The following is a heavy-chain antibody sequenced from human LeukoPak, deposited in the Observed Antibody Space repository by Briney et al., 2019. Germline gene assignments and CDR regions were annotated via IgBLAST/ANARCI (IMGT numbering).Heavy chain of an antibody. CDR2: IFHSGNT. Sequence: PSETLSLTCAVSGYYISSGYYWGWFRQPPGKGLEWIGCIFHSGNTYYNPSLKSRVSISVDTSKNQFSLKLTSVTAADTAVYYCARQGGSSSPYDYYYMAVWGKATTVTVSS. V-gene: IGHV4-38-2*01. CDR1: GYYISSGYY. CDR3: ARQGGSSSPYDYYYMAV. D-gene: IGHD6-13*01. J-gene: IGHJ6*03.